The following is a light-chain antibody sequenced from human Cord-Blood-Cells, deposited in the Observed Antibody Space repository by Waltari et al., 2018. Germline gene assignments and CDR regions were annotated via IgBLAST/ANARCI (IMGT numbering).Light chain of an antibody. CDR1: QSVLYSSNHKNY. J-gene: IGKJ3*01. CDR3: QQYYSLLT. Sequence: DIVMTQSPDSLAVSLGERATINCKSSQSVLYSSNHKNYLAWYQQKPGQPPKLLIYWASTRESGVPDRFSGSGSGTDFTLTISSLQAEDVAVYYCQQYYSLLTFGPGTKVDI. V-gene: IGKV4-1*01. CDR2: WAS.